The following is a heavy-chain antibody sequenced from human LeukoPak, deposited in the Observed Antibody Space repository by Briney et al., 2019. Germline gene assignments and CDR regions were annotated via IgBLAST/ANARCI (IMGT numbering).Heavy chain of an antibody. CDR2: ISGSGGST. J-gene: IGHJ4*02. D-gene: IGHD6-13*01. CDR3: ASIMTSSRAPFDY. Sequence: GGSLRLSCAASGFTFSSYGMSWVRQAPGKGLEWVSAISGSGGSTYYADSVKGRFTISRDNSKNTLYLQMNSLRAEDTAVYYCASIMTSSRAPFDYWGQGTLVTVSS. V-gene: IGHV3-23*01. CDR1: GFTFSSYG.